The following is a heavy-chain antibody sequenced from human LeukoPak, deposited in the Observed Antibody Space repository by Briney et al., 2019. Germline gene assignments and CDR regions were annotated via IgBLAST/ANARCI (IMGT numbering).Heavy chain of an antibody. V-gene: IGHV3-23*01. CDR2: ISGSGGST. CDR3: ARSYGTYNWFDP. J-gene: IGHJ5*02. D-gene: IGHD1-1*01. CDR1: GFTFSSSW. Sequence: GESLRLSCAASGFTFSSSWMSWLRQAPGKGLEWVSAISGSGGSTYYADSVKGRFTISRDNSKNTLYLQMNSLRAEDTAVYYCARSYGTYNWFDPWGQGTLVTVSS.